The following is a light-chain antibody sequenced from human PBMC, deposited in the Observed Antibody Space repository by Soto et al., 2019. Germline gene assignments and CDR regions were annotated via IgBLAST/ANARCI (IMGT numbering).Light chain of an antibody. Sequence: QSALTQPPSASGSPGQSVTISCTGTSSDVGGYNYVSWYQQHPGKAPKLMINEVSKRPSGVPDRFSGSKSGNTASLTVSGLQAEDEAAYYCGSYAGSNIVIFGGGTKLTVL. CDR2: EVS. V-gene: IGLV2-8*01. CDR1: SSDVGGYNY. CDR3: GSYAGSNIVI. J-gene: IGLJ2*01.